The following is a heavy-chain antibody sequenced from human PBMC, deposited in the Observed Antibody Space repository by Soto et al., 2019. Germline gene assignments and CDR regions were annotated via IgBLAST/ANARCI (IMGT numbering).Heavy chain of an antibody. CDR3: AREGSGYNF. Sequence: SVKVSCKASGGSFSNFGISWVRQAPGQGLEWMGGIVPVFGRPNYAQRFRGRLTITADESTGTGYMELISLRSDDTAVYYCAREGSGYNFWGQGTQVTVSS. D-gene: IGHD5-12*01. V-gene: IGHV1-69*13. CDR2: IVPVFGRP. CDR1: GGSFSNFG. J-gene: IGHJ4*02.